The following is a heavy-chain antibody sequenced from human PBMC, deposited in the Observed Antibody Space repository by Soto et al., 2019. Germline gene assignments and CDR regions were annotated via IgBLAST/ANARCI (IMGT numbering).Heavy chain of an antibody. Sequence: EVQLLESGGGLVQPGGSLRLSCAASGFTFSSYAMSWVRQAPGKGLEWVSAISGSGGSTYYADSVKGRFTISRDDSLNTLYLQMNSLRAEDTAVYYCARDWGGDAGSYWYFDLWGRGTLVTVSS. CDR2: ISGSGGST. D-gene: IGHD3-10*01. CDR3: ARDWGGDAGSYWYFDL. J-gene: IGHJ2*01. V-gene: IGHV3-23*01. CDR1: GFTFSSYA.